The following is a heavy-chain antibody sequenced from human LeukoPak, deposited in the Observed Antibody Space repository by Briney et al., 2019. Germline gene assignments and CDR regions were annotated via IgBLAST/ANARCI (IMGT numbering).Heavy chain of an antibody. CDR3: ARDYYDSSGCYYFDY. V-gene: IGHV3-7*01. Sequence: GGSLRLSCAASGFTFSSYAMSWVRQAPGKGLEWVANIKQDGSEKYYVDSVKGRFTISRDNAKNSLYLQMNSLRAEDTAVYYCARDYYDSSGCYYFDYWGQGTLVTVSS. CDR1: GFTFSSYA. CDR2: IKQDGSEK. J-gene: IGHJ4*02. D-gene: IGHD3-22*01.